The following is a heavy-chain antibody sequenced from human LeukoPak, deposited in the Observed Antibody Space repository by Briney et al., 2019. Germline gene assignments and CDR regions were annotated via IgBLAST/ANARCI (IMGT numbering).Heavy chain of an antibody. D-gene: IGHD3-3*01. CDR1: GDSINSLDL. J-gene: IGHJ2*01. V-gene: IGHV4-39*01. CDR2: IYYSGST. CDR3: AGLPYDFWSGYYHWYFDL. Sequence: SGTLSLTCTVSGDSINSLDLWSWVRQPPGKGLEWIGSIYYSGSTYYNPSLKSRVTISVDTSKNQFSLKLSSVTAADTAVYYCAGLPYDFWSGYYHWYFDLWGRGTLVTVSS.